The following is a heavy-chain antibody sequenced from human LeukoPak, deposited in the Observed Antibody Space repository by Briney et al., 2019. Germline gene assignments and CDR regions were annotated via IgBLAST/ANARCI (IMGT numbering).Heavy chain of an antibody. CDR3: AREGSILTGYYTYNWFDP. CDR2: INHSGST. Sequence: SETLSLTCAVYGGSFSGYYWSWIRQPPGKGLEWIGEINHSGSTNYNPSLKSRVTISVDTSKNQFSLKLSSVTAADTAVYYCAREGSILTGYYTYNWFDPWGQGTLVTVSS. D-gene: IGHD3-9*01. J-gene: IGHJ5*02. V-gene: IGHV4-34*01. CDR1: GGSFSGYY.